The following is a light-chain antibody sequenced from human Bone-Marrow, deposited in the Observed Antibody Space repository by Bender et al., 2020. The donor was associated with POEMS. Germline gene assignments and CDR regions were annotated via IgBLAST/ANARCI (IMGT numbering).Light chain of an antibody. CDR1: SSDIGRYTF. CDR2: DDR. CDR3: SSFRSPYNCDV. J-gene: IGLJ1*01. Sequence: QSALTQPASVSGSPGQSITISCTGTSSDIGRYTFVSWYQQRPGKAPKLIIYDDRFRPSGGSFRLSGSKSGNTASLTISGLQAEDEADYYCSSFRSPYNCDVCGTGTKVTVL. V-gene: IGLV2-14*01.